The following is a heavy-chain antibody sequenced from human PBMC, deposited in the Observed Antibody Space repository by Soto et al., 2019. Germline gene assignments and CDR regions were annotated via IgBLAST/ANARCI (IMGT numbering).Heavy chain of an antibody. CDR2: INHSGST. V-gene: IGHV4-34*01. Sequence: SETLSLTCAVYGGSFSGHYWSWIRQPPGKGLEWIGEINHSGSTNYNPSLKSRVTISVDTSKNQFSLKLSSVTAADTAVYYCARGFSSSWFNWFDPWGQGTLVTVSS. CDR3: ARGFSSSWFNWFDP. CDR1: GGSFSGHY. D-gene: IGHD6-13*01. J-gene: IGHJ5*02.